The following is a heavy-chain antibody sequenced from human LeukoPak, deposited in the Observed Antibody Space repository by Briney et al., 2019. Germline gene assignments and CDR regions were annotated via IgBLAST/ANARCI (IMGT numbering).Heavy chain of an antibody. CDR1: GFTFSHAW. V-gene: IGHV3-15*01. D-gene: IGHD3-16*02. J-gene: IGHJ4*02. CDR2: IKSKNGGGTT. CDR3: TTARYYGYIWGTYRLIDS. Sequence: PGGSLRLFYAASGFTFSHAWMTWVRQAPGKSRECVGRIKSKNGGGTTDYAATVKGRFTISRDDLKNTLYLQMNSLKTEDTAVYYWTTARYYGYIWGTYRLIDSWGQGTLVTVSS.